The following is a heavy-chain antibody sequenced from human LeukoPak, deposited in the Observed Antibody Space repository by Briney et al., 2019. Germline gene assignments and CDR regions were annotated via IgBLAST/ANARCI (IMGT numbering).Heavy chain of an antibody. CDR3: VRGVESWWLQTLDY. J-gene: IGHJ4*02. CDR1: GFTFSDYN. CDR2: ISSSGDTI. V-gene: IGHV3-48*01. D-gene: IGHD2-15*01. Sequence: GGSLRLSCAASGFTFSDYNMNGVRQAPGTGLDRVSYISSSGDTIYYADSVKGRFTISRDNAKNSLSLQMNSLRAEDTAVYFCVRGVESWWLQTLDYWGQGTLVSVSS.